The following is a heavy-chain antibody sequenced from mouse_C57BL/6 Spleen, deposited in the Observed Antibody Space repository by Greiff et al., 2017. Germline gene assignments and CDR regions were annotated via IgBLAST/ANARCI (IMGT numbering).Heavy chain of an antibody. CDR3: TRLKITTFAY. V-gene: IGHV1-15*01. CDR1: GYTFTDYE. J-gene: IGHJ3*01. CDR2: IDPETGGT. D-gene: IGHD1-1*01. Sequence: QVQLQQSGAELVRPGASVTLSCKASGYTFTDYEMHWVKQTPVQGLEWIGAIDPETGGTAYNQKFTGKAILTADKSSSTAYMELRSLTSEDSAVYYFTRLKITTFAYWGQGTLVTVSA.